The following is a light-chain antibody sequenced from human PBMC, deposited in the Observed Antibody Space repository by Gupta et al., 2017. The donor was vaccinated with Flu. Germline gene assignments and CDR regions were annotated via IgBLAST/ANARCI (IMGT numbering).Light chain of an antibody. CDR2: EVS. J-gene: IGLJ1*01. CDR3: SSYGGSNNFYV. V-gene: IGLV2-8*01. Sequence: QSALTQPPSASGSPGQSVTISCPGTSSNVGGYRYVSWYQQHPGKAPKLMLYEVSQRPSGVPDRFSGSKSGNTASLTVSGLQAEDEADYYCSSYGGSNNFYVFGTGTKVTVL. CDR1: SSNVGGYRY.